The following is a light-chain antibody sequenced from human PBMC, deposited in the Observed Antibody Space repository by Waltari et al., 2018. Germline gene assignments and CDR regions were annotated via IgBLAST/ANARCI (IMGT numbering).Light chain of an antibody. Sequence: DIVMTQSPDSLAVSLGERATINCKSSQSVLHSSNNKNYLAWYQQKPGQPPELLIYWASTRESGVPNRCSGSGSGTDFPLTISSLQAEDVAVYYCQQYFSPPETFGQGTKVEIK. CDR1: QSVLHSSNNKNY. CDR2: WAS. V-gene: IGKV4-1*01. J-gene: IGKJ1*01. CDR3: QQYFSPPET.